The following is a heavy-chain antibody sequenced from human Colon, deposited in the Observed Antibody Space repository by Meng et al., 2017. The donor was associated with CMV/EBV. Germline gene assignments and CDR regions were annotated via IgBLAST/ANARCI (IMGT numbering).Heavy chain of an antibody. D-gene: IGHD5-12*01. CDR3: AKDRTVGGYTFGLDV. CDR2: VNWGGDKI. Sequence: GGSLRLSCVGSGFRFDDYAMHWVRQVPGKGLEWVSNVNWGGDKIGYADSVKGRFTISRDNAKNSLYLQMDSLRAADTAVYYCAKDRTVGGYTFGLDVWGQGTTVIVSS. V-gene: IGHV3-9*01. J-gene: IGHJ6*02. CDR1: GFRFDDYA.